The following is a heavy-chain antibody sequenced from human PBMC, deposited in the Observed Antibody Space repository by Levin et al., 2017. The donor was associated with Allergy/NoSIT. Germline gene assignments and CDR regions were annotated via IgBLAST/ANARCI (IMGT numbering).Heavy chain of an antibody. V-gene: IGHV3-30*18. CDR2: ISYDGSNK. J-gene: IGHJ4*02. D-gene: IGHD3-9*01. CDR3: AKSGRYFDWLFAY. CDR1: GFTFSSYG. Sequence: SCAASGFTFSSYGMHWVRQAPGKGLEWVAVISYDGSNKYYADSVKGRFTISRDNSKNTLYLQMNSLRAEDTAVYYCAKSGRYFDWLFAYWGQGTLVTVSS.